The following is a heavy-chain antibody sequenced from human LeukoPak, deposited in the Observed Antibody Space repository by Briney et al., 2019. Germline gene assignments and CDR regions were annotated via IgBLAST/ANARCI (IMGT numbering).Heavy chain of an antibody. Sequence: PGGSLRLSCAASGFAFSDYYMYWIRQAPAKGLERVSYIYSGSSYTNYADSVKGRFTISRDNAKNSLYLQMNGLRAEDTAVYYCARGLYCSSTSCYSPYFAMDVWGKGTTVTVSS. D-gene: IGHD2-2*01. J-gene: IGHJ6*04. CDR3: ARGLYCSSTSCYSPYFAMDV. V-gene: IGHV3-11*06. CDR2: IYSGSSYT. CDR1: GFAFSDYY.